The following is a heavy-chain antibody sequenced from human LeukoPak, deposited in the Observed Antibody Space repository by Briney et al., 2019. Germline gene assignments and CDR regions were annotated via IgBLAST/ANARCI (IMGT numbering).Heavy chain of an antibody. CDR2: ISSSSSTI. CDR3: ARLRPPSSGYYYAFDY. V-gene: IGHV3-48*01. Sequence: PGGSVRLSCAASGFTFSSYSMNWVRQAPGKGLEWVSYISSSSSTIYYADSVKGRFTISRDNAKNSLYLQMNSLRAEDTAVYYCARLRPPSSGYYYAFDYWGQGTLVTVSS. CDR1: GFTFSSYS. J-gene: IGHJ4*02. D-gene: IGHD3-22*01.